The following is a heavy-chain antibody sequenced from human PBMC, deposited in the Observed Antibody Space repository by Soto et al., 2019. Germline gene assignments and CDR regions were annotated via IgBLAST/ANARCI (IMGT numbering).Heavy chain of an antibody. Sequence: QMQLQESGPGLVKPSETLSLTCTVSGGSISSSSYYWGWIRQPPGQGLEWLGTIYSLGNTYYNPSLKSRVTISVDKSKSQLFLKLSSVTAPDTAVYYCATFYGGDCTTTTCYGDFDYWGQGTLVTVTS. D-gene: IGHD2-2*01. J-gene: IGHJ4*02. V-gene: IGHV4-39*01. CDR1: GGSISSSSYY. CDR2: IYSLGNT. CDR3: ATFYGGDCTTTTCYGDFDY.